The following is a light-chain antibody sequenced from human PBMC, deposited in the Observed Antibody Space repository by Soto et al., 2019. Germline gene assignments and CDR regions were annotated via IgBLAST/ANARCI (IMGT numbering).Light chain of an antibody. J-gene: IGLJ3*02. CDR3: SSYTSSSTLEV. V-gene: IGLV2-14*01. Sequence: QSALTQPASVSGSPGQSITISCTGTSSDVGGYNYVSWYQQHPGKAPKLMIYEVSNRPSGVSNRFSGSKSGNTASLTISGLQAEDEADYYCSSYTSSSTLEVFGGGTKLDRP. CDR1: SSDVGGYNY. CDR2: EVS.